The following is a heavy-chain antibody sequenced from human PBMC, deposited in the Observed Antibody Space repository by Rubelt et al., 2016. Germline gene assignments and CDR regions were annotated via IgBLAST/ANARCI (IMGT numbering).Heavy chain of an antibody. CDR1: GFTFSSYS. J-gene: IGHJ4*02. Sequence: EVQLVESGGDLVQPGRSLRLSCAASGFTFSSYSMNWVRQAPGKGLEWVSSISSSSSYIYYADSVKGRFTISRDNAKNSLYLQRSSRRAEDTAVYYCARGSYTSSRLDYWGQGTLVTVSS. V-gene: IGHV3-21*01. CDR2: ISSSSSYI. CDR3: ARGSYTSSRLDY. D-gene: IGHD6-13*01.